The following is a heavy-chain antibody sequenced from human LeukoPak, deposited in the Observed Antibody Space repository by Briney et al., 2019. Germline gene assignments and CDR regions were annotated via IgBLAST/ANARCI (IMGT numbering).Heavy chain of an antibody. CDR1: GYSISSGYY. CDR3: ARGFKQQLVRPAYYMDV. Sequence: SETLSLTCTVAGYSISSGYYWSWIRQPPGKGLEWIGEINHSGSTNYNPSLKSRVTISVDTSKNQFSLKLSSVTAADTAVYYCARGFKQQLVRPAYYMDVWGKGTTVTVSS. D-gene: IGHD6-13*01. V-gene: IGHV4-38-2*02. J-gene: IGHJ6*03. CDR2: INHSGST.